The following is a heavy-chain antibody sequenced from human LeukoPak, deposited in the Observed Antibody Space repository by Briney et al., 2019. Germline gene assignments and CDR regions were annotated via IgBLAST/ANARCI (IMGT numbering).Heavy chain of an antibody. CDR1: GFTLSSND. D-gene: IGHD1-26*01. J-gene: IGHJ3*02. V-gene: IGHV3-53*01. CDR3: ARGGSYLSAFDI. CDR2: IYSGGST. Sequence: GGSLRLSWAASGFTLSSNDMSWVRQAPGKGLECISVIYSGGSTDYADSVKGRLTISRDNSKNTLYLQMNSLRAEDTAVYYCARGGSYLSAFDIWGQGTMVTVSS.